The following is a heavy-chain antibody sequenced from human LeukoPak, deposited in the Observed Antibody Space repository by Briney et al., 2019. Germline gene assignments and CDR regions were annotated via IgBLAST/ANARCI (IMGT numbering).Heavy chain of an antibody. D-gene: IGHD3-22*01. Sequence: GESLKISCKGSGYSFTSYWIGWLRQMPGKGLEWMGIIYPGDSDTRYSPSFQGQVTISADKSISTAYLQWSSLKASDTAMYYCARLTYDSSGYVHFQHWGQGTLVTVSS. V-gene: IGHV5-51*01. CDR3: ARLTYDSSGYVHFQH. CDR2: IYPGDSDT. J-gene: IGHJ1*01. CDR1: GYSFTSYW.